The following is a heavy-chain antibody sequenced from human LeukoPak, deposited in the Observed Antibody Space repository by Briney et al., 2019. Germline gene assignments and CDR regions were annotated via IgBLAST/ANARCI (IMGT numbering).Heavy chain of an antibody. V-gene: IGHV3-23*01. Sequence: GGTLRLSCAASEFTFSSYGMNWVRQAPGKGLEWVSAISDSGDTTYYADSVKGRFTISRDNAKNSLYLQMNSLRAEDTAVYYCAELGITMIGGVWGKGTTVTISS. CDR2: ISDSGDTT. CDR3: AELGITMIGGV. CDR1: EFTFSSYG. J-gene: IGHJ6*04. D-gene: IGHD3-10*02.